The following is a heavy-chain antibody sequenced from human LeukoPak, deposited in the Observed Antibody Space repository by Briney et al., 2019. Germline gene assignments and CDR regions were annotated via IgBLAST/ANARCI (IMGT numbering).Heavy chain of an antibody. V-gene: IGHV3-48*01. J-gene: IGHJ4*02. CDR2: ISSSSSTI. Sequence: GGSLRLSCAASGFTFSSYSMNWVRQAPGKGLEWGSYISSSSSTIYCADSVKGRFTISRDNAKNSLYLQMNSLRAEDTAVYYCARDRSMLPLSDWGQGTLVTVSS. CDR3: ARDRSMLPLSD. D-gene: IGHD3-10*02. CDR1: GFTFSSYS.